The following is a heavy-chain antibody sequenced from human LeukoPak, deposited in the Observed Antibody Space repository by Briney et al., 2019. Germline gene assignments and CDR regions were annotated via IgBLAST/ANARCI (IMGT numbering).Heavy chain of an antibody. J-gene: IGHJ5*02. CDR3: AKDRGSWNNWFDP. Sequence: ASETLSLTCTVSGDSISSGSYYWSWVRQAPGKGLEWVSAISGSGGSTYYADSVKGRFTISRDNSKNTLYLQMNSLRAEDTAVYYCAKDRGSWNNWFDPWGQGTLVTVSS. V-gene: IGHV3-23*01. CDR2: ISGSGGST. CDR1: GDSISSGSYY. D-gene: IGHD2-15*01.